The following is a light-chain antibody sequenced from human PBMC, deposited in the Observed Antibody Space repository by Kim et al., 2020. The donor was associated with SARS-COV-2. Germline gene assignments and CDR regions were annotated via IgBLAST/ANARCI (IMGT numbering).Light chain of an antibody. J-gene: IGKJ1*01. Sequence: SPRERATPSCRATQSVIGNFLAWFQQKPGQAPRLLIYGASNRATGIPDRFSGSGSGTDFTLTISRLEPGDFAIYYCQQYSSSPQTFGQGTKVDIK. CDR3: QQYSSSPQT. CDR1: QSVIGNF. V-gene: IGKV3-20*01. CDR2: GAS.